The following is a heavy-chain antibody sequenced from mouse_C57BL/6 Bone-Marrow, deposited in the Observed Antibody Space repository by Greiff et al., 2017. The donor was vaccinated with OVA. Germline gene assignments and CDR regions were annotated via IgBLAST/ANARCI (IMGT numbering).Heavy chain of an antibody. V-gene: IGHV1-82*01. D-gene: IGHD1-1*01. CDR1: GYAFSSSW. J-gene: IGHJ1*03. Sequence: VKLMESGPELVKPGASVKISCKASGYAFSSSWMNWVKQRPGKGLEWIGRIYPGDGDTNYNGKFKGKATLTADKSSSTAYMQLSSLTSEDSAVYFCARLLWYFDVWGTGTTVTVSS. CDR2: IYPGDGDT. CDR3: ARLLWYFDV.